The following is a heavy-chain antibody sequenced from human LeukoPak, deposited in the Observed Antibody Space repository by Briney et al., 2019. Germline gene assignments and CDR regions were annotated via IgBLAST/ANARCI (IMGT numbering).Heavy chain of an antibody. CDR2: IYYSGTT. CDR3: ARHLHYYDSDWFDP. CDR1: GGSISSSSYY. D-gene: IGHD3-22*01. V-gene: IGHV4-39*01. Sequence: PSETLSLTCTVSGGSISSSSYYWGWIRQSPGTGLEWIGSIYYSGTTYYNPSLKSRVTISIDTSKNQFSLKLSSVTAADTAVYYCARHLHYYDSDWFDPWGQGTLVTVSS. J-gene: IGHJ5*02.